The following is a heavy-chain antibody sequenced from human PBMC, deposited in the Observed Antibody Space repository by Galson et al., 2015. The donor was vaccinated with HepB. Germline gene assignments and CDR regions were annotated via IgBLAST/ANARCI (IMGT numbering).Heavy chain of an antibody. CDR3: ARVKKHSSYDMPTDY. Sequence: SVKVSCKASGGTFSSYAISWVRQAPGQGLEWMGGIIPIFGTANYAQKFQGRVTITADESTSTAYMELSSLRSEDTAVYYCARVKKHSSYDMPTDYWGQGTLVTVSS. V-gene: IGHV1-69*13. J-gene: IGHJ4*02. CDR1: GGTFSSYA. CDR2: IIPIFGTA. D-gene: IGHD3-9*01.